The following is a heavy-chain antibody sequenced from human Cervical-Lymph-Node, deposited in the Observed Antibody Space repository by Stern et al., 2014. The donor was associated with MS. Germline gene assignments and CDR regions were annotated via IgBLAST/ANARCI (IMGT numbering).Heavy chain of an antibody. CDR2: IDWADDK. CDR1: GFSLSTSGMC. D-gene: IGHD6-6*01. J-gene: IGHJ6*02. V-gene: IGHV2-70*15. CDR3: ARTLPYSSSSSLYYYGMDV. Sequence: QVTLRESGPALVKPTQTLTLTCTFSGFSLSTSGMCVSWIRQPPGKALEWLARIDWADDKYYSTSLKTRLTISKDTSKNQVVLTMTNMDPVDTATYYCARTLPYSSSSSLYYYGMDVWGQGTTVTVSS.